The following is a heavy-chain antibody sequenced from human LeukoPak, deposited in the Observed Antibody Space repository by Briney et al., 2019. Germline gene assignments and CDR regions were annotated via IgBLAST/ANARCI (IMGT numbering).Heavy chain of an antibody. J-gene: IGHJ4*02. CDR2: IYISGST. CDR1: GGSISSASYY. CDR3: ARVQGSSGWYYFDY. V-gene: IGHV4-61*02. Sequence: PSQTLSLTCTVSGGSISSASYYWSWIRQPAGKGLEWIGRIYISGSTNYNPSLKSRVTMSVDTSKNQFSLKPSSVTAADTAVYYCARVQGSSGWYYFDYWGQGTLVTVSS. D-gene: IGHD6-19*01.